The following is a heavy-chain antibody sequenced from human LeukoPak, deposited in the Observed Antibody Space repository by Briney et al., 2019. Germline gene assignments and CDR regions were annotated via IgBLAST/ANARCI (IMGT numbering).Heavy chain of an antibody. D-gene: IGHD3-9*01. CDR1: GFTFSIYS. CDR2: INSDGRTT. J-gene: IGHJ4*02. Sequence: GGSLRLSCAASGFTFSIYSMNWVRQAPGKGLVWVSRINSDGRTTFYADSVKGRFTISRDNAKNTLYLQMNSLRAEDTAVYYCARVRYDILTGYYWVFDYWGQGTLVTVSS. V-gene: IGHV3-74*01. CDR3: ARVRYDILTGYYWVFDY.